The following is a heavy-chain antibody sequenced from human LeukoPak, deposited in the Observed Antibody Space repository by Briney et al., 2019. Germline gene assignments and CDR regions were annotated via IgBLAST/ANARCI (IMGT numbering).Heavy chain of an antibody. CDR3: AREGIAAAGSSGPSDY. Sequence: SQTLSLTCTVSGGSISSGSYYWSWIRQPAGKGLEWIGRIYTSGSTNYNPSLKSRVTISVDTSKNQFSLKLSSVTAADTAVYYCAREGIAAAGSSGPSDYWGQGTLVTVSS. CDR2: IYTSGST. CDR1: GGSISSGSYY. V-gene: IGHV4-61*02. J-gene: IGHJ4*02. D-gene: IGHD6-13*01.